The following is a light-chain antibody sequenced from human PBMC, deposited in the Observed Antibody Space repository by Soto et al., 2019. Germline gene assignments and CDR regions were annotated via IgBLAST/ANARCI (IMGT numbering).Light chain of an antibody. CDR2: AAS. CDR1: QSVSSSY. V-gene: IGKV3-20*01. J-gene: IGKJ1*01. CDR3: QQYGRSSWT. Sequence: EIVLTQSPGTLSLSPGERATLSCRASQSVSSSYLAWYQQKPGQAPRLLIYAASSRATGIPDRFSGSGSGTDFTLTITRLEPEDFVVYYCQQYGRSSWTLGQGTKVDIK.